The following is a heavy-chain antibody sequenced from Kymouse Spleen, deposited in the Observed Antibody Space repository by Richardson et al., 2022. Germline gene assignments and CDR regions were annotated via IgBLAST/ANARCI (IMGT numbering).Heavy chain of an antibody. CDR2: IYYSGST. V-gene: IGHV4-39*01. Sequence: QLQLQESGPGLVKPSETLSLTCTVSGGSISSSSYYWGWIRQPPGKGLEWIGSIYYSGSTYYNPSLKSRVTISVDTSKNQFSLKLSSVTAADTAVYYCARLPYSGSFYYFDYWGQGTLVTVSS. D-gene: IGHD1-26*01. CDR1: GGSISSSSYY. J-gene: IGHJ4*02. CDR3: ARLPYSGSFYYFDY.